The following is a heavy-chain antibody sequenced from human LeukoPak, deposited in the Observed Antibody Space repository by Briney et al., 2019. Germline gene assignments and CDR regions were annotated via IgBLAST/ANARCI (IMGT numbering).Heavy chain of an antibody. CDR2: IYYSGSV. CDR1: GGPIRIYY. V-gene: IGHV4-59*01. Sequence: SETLSLTSTVPGGPIRIYYGTWFRQPPGKGLEWIGYIYYSGSVNYNPSLKSRVTISVDTSKNQFSLYLSSVTAADTDVYDCARVGDSGTYYAFDYWGQGTLVTVPS. J-gene: IGHJ4*01. CDR3: ARVGDSGTYYAFDY. D-gene: IGHD1-26*01.